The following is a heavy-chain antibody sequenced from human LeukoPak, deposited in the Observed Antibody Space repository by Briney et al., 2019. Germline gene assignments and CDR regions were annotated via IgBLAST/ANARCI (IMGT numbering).Heavy chain of an antibody. J-gene: IGHJ4*02. CDR3: AREIAVAGSYYFDY. CDR1: GYTFTGYH. D-gene: IGHD6-19*01. V-gene: IGHV1-2*02. CDR2: INPNSGGT. Sequence: ASVKVSCKASGYTFTGYHMHWVRQAPGQGLEWMGWINPNSGGTNYAQKFQGRVTMTRDTSISTAYMELSRLRSDDTAVYYCAREIAVAGSYYFDYWGQGTLVTVSS.